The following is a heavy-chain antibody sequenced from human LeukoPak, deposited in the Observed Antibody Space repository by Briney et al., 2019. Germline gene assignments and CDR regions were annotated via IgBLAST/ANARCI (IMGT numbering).Heavy chain of an antibody. D-gene: IGHD3/OR15-3a*01. CDR3: ARPTWTNYMDV. V-gene: IGHV3-48*03. CDR2: ISRSGSTI. Sequence: LSGGSLRLSCAASGFTLSSSEMNWVRQAPGKGLEWVSYISRSGSTIFYADSVKGRFTISRDNAKNSVSLQMNSLRAEDTAVYFCARPTWTNYMDVWGKGTAVTISS. J-gene: IGHJ6*03. CDR1: GFTLSSSE.